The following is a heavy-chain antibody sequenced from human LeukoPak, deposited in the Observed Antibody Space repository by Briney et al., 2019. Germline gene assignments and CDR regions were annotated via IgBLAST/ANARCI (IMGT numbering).Heavy chain of an antibody. D-gene: IGHD5-18*01. J-gene: IGHJ4*02. V-gene: IGHV3-23*01. CDR1: GFTFSSYA. CDR3: AKDAPFVDTAIVTEPTGVFDY. Sequence: GGSLRLSCAASGFTFSSYAMSWVRQAPGKGLEWVSSISGSGGNTYYADSVKGRFTISRDNSKNTLYLQMNSLRAEDTAVYYCAKDAPFVDTAIVTEPTGVFDYWGQGTLVTVSS. CDR2: ISGSGGNT.